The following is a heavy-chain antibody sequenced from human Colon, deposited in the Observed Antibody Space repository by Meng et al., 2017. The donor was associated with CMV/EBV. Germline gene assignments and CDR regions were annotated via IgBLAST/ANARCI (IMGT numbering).Heavy chain of an antibody. CDR2: ISSGALGT. D-gene: IGHD3-3*01. CDR1: GFTFNTHA. Sequence: GESLKISCAASGFTFNTHAMSWVRQAPGRGLEWVSAISSGALGTYYADSVRGRFTISRDNDKNTLYLEMNNLRDVDTAVYYCARRAEAVFGIVTPLGHWGHGTLVTVSS. CDR3: ARRAEAVFGIVTPLGH. V-gene: IGHV3-23*01. J-gene: IGHJ4*01.